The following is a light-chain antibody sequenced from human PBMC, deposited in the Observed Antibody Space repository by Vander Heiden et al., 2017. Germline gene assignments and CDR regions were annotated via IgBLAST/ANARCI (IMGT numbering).Light chain of an antibody. CDR1: QSVLYSSNNKSY. V-gene: IGKV4-1*01. CDR2: GAS. Sequence: IVMTQSPDSLAVSLGERATTHCKSSQSVLYSSNNKSYLAWYQQKPGQPPKLLIYGASTRESGVPDRFSGSGSGTDFTLTISSLQAEDVAVYYCQQYYSTPRTFGQGTKVEIK. CDR3: QQYYSTPRT. J-gene: IGKJ1*01.